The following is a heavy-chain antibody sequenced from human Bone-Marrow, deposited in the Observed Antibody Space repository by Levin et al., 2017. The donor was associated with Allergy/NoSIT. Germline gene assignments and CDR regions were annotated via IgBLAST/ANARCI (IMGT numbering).Heavy chain of an antibody. CDR1: GYSFTSYW. J-gene: IGHJ5*02. CDR3: ARLNDILTGYPNWFDP. CDR2: IYPGDSDT. D-gene: IGHD3-9*01. Sequence: GESLKISCKGSGYSFTSYWIGWVRQMPGKGLEWMGIIYPGDSDTRYSPSFQGQVTISADKSISTAYLQWSSLKASDTAMYYCARLNDILTGYPNWFDPWGQGTLVTVSS. V-gene: IGHV5-51*01.